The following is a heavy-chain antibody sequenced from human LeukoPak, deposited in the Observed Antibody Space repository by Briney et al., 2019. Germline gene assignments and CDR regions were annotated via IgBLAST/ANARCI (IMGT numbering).Heavy chain of an antibody. CDR3: ARDYDTLWGAYYFDY. D-gene: IGHD3-9*01. V-gene: IGHV3-33*01. Sequence: GGSLRLSCAASGSTFSSYGMHWVRQAPGKGLEWVAVIWYDGSNKYYADSVKGRFTISRDNSKNTLYLQMNSLRAEDTAVYYCARDYDTLWGAYYFDYWGQGTLVTVSS. CDR1: GSTFSSYG. J-gene: IGHJ4*02. CDR2: IWYDGSNK.